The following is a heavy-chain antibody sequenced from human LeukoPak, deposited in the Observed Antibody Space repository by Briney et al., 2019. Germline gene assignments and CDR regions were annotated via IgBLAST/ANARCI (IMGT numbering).Heavy chain of an antibody. CDR1: GFTFSSCA. V-gene: IGHV3-23*01. D-gene: IGHD3-22*01. CDR3: ARDVPHTYYYDSSGYYAPDV. CDR2: ISGSGVST. Sequence: PGGSLRLSCAASGFTFSSCAMSWVRQAPGKGLEWVSGISGSGVSTYYADSVKGRFTISRDNSENTLYLQMNSLRAEDTAVYYCARDVPHTYYYDSSGYYAPDVWGKGTTVTVSS. J-gene: IGHJ6*04.